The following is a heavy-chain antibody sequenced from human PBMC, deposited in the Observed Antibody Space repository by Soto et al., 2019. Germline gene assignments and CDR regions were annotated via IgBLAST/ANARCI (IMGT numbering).Heavy chain of an antibody. CDR1: GGSISSGGYY. CDR2: IYYSGST. J-gene: IGHJ5*02. V-gene: IGHV4-31*03. Sequence: PSETLSVTCTVSGGSISSGGYYWSWIRQHPGKGLEWIGYIYYSGSTYYNPSLKSRVTISVDTSKNQFSLKLSSVTAADTAVYYCARDVKAAAGTRDNYWFDPWGQGTLVTVSS. CDR3: ARDVKAAAGTRDNYWFDP. D-gene: IGHD6-13*01.